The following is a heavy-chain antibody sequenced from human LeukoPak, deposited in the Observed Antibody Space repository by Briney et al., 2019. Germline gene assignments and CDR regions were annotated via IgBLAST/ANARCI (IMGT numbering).Heavy chain of an antibody. Sequence: SETLSLTCTVSGGSISSYYWSWIRQPPGKGLEWIEYIYYSGSTNYNPSLKSRVTISVDTSKNQFSLKLSSVTAADTAVYYCARSYGDYDAFDIWGQGTMVTVSS. CDR1: GGSISSYY. CDR3: ARSYGDYDAFDI. CDR2: IYYSGST. V-gene: IGHV4-59*01. D-gene: IGHD4-17*01. J-gene: IGHJ3*02.